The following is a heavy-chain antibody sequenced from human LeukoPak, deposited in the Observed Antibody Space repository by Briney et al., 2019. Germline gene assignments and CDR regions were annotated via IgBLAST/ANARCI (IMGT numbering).Heavy chain of an antibody. J-gene: IGHJ4*02. V-gene: IGHV4-4*07. CDR1: GASISSYY. CDR2: IYTSGST. D-gene: IGHD2-15*01. Sequence: PSETLSLTCTVSGASISSYYWSWIRQPAGEGLEWIGRIYTSGSTNYNPSLKSRVNISVDTSKNQFSLKLSSVTAADTAVYYCARGGVAATRRLSDYWGQGTLVTVSS. CDR3: ARGGVAATRRLSDY.